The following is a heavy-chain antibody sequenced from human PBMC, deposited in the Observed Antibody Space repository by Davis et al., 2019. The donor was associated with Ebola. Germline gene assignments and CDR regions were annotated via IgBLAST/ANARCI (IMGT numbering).Heavy chain of an antibody. CDR1: GGSMSPYY. V-gene: IGHV4-59*01. D-gene: IGHD3-3*01. Sequence: MPSETLSLTCTVSGGSMSPYYWSWIRQPPGKGLEWIGYIYYSGNTKFNPSLKGRVTISVDTSKNQFSLNLDSMTAADTAVYYCARSPPNFDFWSGYQNYHYYMDVWGKGTTVTVSS. CDR3: ARSPPNFDFWSGYQNYHYYMDV. CDR2: IYYSGNT. J-gene: IGHJ6*03.